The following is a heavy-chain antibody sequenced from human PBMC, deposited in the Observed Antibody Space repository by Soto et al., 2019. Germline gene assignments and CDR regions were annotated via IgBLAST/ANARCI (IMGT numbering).Heavy chain of an antibody. Sequence: QVQLVQSGAEVKKPGSSVKVSCKASGGTFSSYTISWVRQAPGQGLEWMGRIIPILGIANYAQKFQGRVTITADKSTSTAYMELSNLRSEDTAVYYCARDLDGGNSEVWFDPWGQGTLVTVSS. CDR2: IIPILGIA. CDR3: ARDLDGGNSEVWFDP. V-gene: IGHV1-69*08. CDR1: GGTFSSYT. D-gene: IGHD2-21*02. J-gene: IGHJ5*02.